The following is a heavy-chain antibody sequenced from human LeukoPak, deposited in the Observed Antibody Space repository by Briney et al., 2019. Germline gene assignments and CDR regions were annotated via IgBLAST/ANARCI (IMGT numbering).Heavy chain of an antibody. CDR3: ATNPAIDYYDSSVFSDY. CDR2: ISGSGGST. J-gene: IGHJ4*02. V-gene: IGHV3-23*01. Sequence: PGGSLRLSCAASGFIFSSYAMSWVRQAPGKGLEWVSGISGSGGSTYYADSVKGRFTISRDNSKNTLYLQMNSLRAEDTAVYYCATNPAIDYYDSSVFSDYGGKETLVTVPS. D-gene: IGHD3-22*01. CDR1: GFIFSSYA.